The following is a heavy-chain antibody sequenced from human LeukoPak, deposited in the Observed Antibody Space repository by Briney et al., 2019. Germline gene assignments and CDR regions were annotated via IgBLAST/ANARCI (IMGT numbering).Heavy chain of an antibody. CDR1: GVTLSPYG. CDR3: AKGPDSSGYYSLDY. CDR2: ISYEGGTQ. Sequence: GGSLRLSCAASGVTLSPYGMHWVRQAPGKGLEWVAVISYEGGTQHYADSVKGRFIISRDNTRNTLYLQMNILRTEDTAVYYCAKGPDSSGYYSLDYWGQGTLVTVSS. V-gene: IGHV3-30*18. J-gene: IGHJ4*02. D-gene: IGHD3-22*01.